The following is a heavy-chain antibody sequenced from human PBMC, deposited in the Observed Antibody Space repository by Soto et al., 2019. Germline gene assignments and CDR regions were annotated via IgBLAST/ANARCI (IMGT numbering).Heavy chain of an antibody. D-gene: IGHD2-2*01. CDR1: GGSISSYY. CDR3: ARHSTCFAP. J-gene: IGHJ5*02. CDR2: IYYSGST. V-gene: IGHV4-59*01. Sequence: SETLSLTCTVSGGSISSYYWSWIRQPPGKGLEWIGYIYYSGSTNYNPSLKSRVTISVDTSKNQFSLKLSSVTAADTAMYYCARHSTCFAPWGKETLVTVS.